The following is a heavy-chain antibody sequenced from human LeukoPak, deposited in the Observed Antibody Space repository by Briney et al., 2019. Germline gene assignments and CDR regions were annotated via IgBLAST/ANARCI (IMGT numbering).Heavy chain of an antibody. D-gene: IGHD3-22*01. V-gene: IGHV4-39*07. CDR1: GGSISSSSYY. J-gene: IGHJ6*02. Sequence: SETLSLTCTVSGGSISSSSYYWGWIRQPPGKGLEWIGSIYYSGSTYYNPSLKSRVTISVDTSKNQFSLKLSSVTAADTAVYYCARAYYDSSGYYYYYGMDVWGQGTTVTVS. CDR3: ARAYYDSSGYYYYYGMDV. CDR2: IYYSGST.